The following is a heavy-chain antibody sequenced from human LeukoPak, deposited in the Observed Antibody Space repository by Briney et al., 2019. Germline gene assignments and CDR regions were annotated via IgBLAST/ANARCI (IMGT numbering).Heavy chain of an antibody. CDR2: IKQDGSEK. V-gene: IGHV3-7*01. CDR1: GFIFADYG. D-gene: IGHD3-10*01. CDR3: ARARFGEFDDY. Sequence: GGSLRLSCAASGFIFADYGMTWVRQVPGKGLEWVANIKQDGSEKYYVDSVKGRFTISRDNAKNSLYLQMNSLRAEDTAVYYCARARFGEFDDYWGQGTLVTVTS. J-gene: IGHJ4*02.